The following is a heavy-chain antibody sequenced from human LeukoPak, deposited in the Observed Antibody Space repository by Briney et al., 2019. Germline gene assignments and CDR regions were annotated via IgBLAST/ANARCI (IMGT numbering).Heavy chain of an antibody. CDR1: GFTFSSYS. CDR2: ISSSSSYI. V-gene: IGHV3-21*01. CDR3: ARDRQYQLLGVGNGMDV. D-gene: IGHD2-2*01. J-gene: IGHJ6*02. Sequence: GGSLRLSCAASGFTFSSYSMNWVRQAPGKGLEWVSCISSSSSYIYYADSVKGRFTISRDNAKNSLYLQMNSLRAEDTAVYYCARDRQYQLLGVGNGMDVWGQETTVTVSS.